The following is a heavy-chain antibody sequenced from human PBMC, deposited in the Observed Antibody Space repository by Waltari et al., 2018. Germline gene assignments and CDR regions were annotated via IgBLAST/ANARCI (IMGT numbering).Heavy chain of an antibody. CDR2: ISYSGNT. D-gene: IGHD6-19*01. CDR3: AREVITVADSDAFDI. J-gene: IGHJ3*02. Sequence: QVQLQESGPGLVKPSQTLSLPCTVSGGPIDGVNSFWSWVRQPPGKGLEWIGYISYSGNTYYSPSLKSRATISIDTSKNQFSLKLNSVTAADTAIYFCAREVITVADSDAFDIWGQGTVVTVSS. CDR1: GGPIDGVNSF. V-gene: IGHV4-30-4*01.